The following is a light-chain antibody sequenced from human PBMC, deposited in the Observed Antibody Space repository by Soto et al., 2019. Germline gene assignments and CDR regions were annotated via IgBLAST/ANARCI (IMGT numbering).Light chain of an antibody. CDR1: QTISIW. J-gene: IGKJ1*01. CDR3: QHYNSYSEA. V-gene: IGKV1-5*03. Sequence: DIQMTQSPSTLSGSVGDRVTITCRASQTISIWFAWYQQKPGKAPKLLIYKASTLKSGVPSRFSGSGSGTEFTLTISSLQPDDFATYYCQHYNSYSEAFGQGTKVDIK. CDR2: KAS.